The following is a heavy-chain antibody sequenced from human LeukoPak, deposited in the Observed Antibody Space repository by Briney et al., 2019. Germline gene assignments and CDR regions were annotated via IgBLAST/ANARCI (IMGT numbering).Heavy chain of an antibody. CDR1: GYSISSDNY. J-gene: IGHJ4*02. CDR3: ARAPRDSSSSNYMRRFDY. V-gene: IGHV4-38-2*01. D-gene: IGHD3-22*01. CDR2: IYHSGST. Sequence: SETLSLTCAVSGYSISSDNYWVWIRQPPGQGLEWTGGIYHSGSTYYNPSLKSRVTMSVDTSKNQFSLKLSSVAAADTAVYYCARAPRDSSSSNYMRRFDYWGQGTLVTVSS.